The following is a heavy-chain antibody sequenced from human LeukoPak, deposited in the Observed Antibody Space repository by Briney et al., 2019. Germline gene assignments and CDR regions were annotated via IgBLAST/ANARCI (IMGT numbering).Heavy chain of an antibody. CDR2: INHSGST. J-gene: IGHJ4*02. V-gene: IGHV4-34*08. CDR1: GFTFSSYW. D-gene: IGHD3-3*01. CDR3: ATTRGPRATYYDF. Sequence: SGGSPRLSCAASGFTFSSYWMSWIRQPPGKGLEWIGEINHSGSTNYNPSLKSRVTISVDTSKNQFSLKLSSVTAADTAVYYCATTRGPRATYYDFWGQGTLVTVSS.